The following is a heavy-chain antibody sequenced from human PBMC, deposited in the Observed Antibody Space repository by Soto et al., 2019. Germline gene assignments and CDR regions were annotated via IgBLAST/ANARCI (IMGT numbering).Heavy chain of an antibody. CDR2: IIPIFGTA. CDR3: ASEYYDSSGYYYFDY. Sequence: SVKVSCKASGGTFSSYAISWVRQAPGQGLEWMGGIIPIFGTANYAQKFQGRVTITADESTSTAYMELSSLRSEDTAVYYCASEYYDSSGYYYFDYWGQGTLVTSPQ. CDR1: GGTFSSYA. V-gene: IGHV1-69*13. D-gene: IGHD3-22*01. J-gene: IGHJ4*02.